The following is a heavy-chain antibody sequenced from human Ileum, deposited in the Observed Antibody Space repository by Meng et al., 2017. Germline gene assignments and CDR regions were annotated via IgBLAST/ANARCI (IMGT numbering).Heavy chain of an antibody. Sequence: QVQLQQGGAGLVKPSETLSLTCVVYGGSFSATYWTWIRQPPGKGLEWIGEINHNGNTNYKPSLKSRVTISVDTSKKQFSLRLTSVTAADTAVYYCASARYDNWGQGTLVTVSS. CDR1: GGSFSATY. J-gene: IGHJ4*02. V-gene: IGHV4-34*01. CDR2: INHNGNT. CDR3: ASARYDN.